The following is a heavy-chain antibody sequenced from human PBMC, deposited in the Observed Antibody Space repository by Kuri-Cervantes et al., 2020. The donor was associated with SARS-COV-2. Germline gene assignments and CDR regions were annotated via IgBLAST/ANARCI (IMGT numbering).Heavy chain of an antibody. Sequence: GESLKISCSAPGFTLSSYGMHWVRQAPGKGLEWVAFIRYDGSNKYYADPVKGRFTISRDNSKNTLYLQMNSLRAEDTAVYYCASRRGKEYSSSLGPWNFDLWGRGTLVTVSS. D-gene: IGHD6-6*01. CDR1: GFTLSSYG. V-gene: IGHV3-30*02. J-gene: IGHJ2*01. CDR3: ASRRGKEYSSSLGPWNFDL. CDR2: IRYDGSNK.